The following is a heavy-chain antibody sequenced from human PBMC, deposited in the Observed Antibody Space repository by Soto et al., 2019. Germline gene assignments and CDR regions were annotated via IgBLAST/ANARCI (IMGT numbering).Heavy chain of an antibody. J-gene: IGHJ4*02. Sequence: QVQLVQSGAEVKKPGASVKVSCKASGYTFTSYGISWVRQAPGQGLEWMGWISAYNGNTNYAQKLQGRVTMTTDTTTSTAYMELRSLRSDDTAVYYCARDEKRPSEYSSSEAGYWGQGTLVTVSS. CDR3: ARDEKRPSEYSSSEAGY. CDR1: GYTFTSYG. V-gene: IGHV1-18*04. D-gene: IGHD6-6*01. CDR2: ISAYNGNT.